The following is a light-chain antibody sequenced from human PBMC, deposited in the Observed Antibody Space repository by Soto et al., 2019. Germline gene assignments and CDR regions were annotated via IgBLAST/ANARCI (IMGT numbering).Light chain of an antibody. Sequence: DIQMTQSPSTLSASVGDRVTITCRASQTINGWLAWYQQKPGKAPRLLIYKASTLESGVPSRFSGSGTGTEFTLTISSLQPDDFTTYYCQQYNSYPLTFGGGTKVEIK. CDR1: QTINGW. CDR2: KAS. J-gene: IGKJ4*01. V-gene: IGKV1-5*03. CDR3: QQYNSYPLT.